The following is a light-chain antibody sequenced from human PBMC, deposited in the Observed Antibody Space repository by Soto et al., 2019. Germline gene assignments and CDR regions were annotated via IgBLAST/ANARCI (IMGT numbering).Light chain of an antibody. Sequence: DIQMTQSPSTLSASVGDRVTITCRASQSISSWLAWYQQRPGTAPKILIYKASTLKTGVPSRFSGSGSGTEFNLTVSSLQPDDSATYFCQQYNSYPYTFGQGTKLEIK. CDR2: KAS. CDR1: QSISSW. J-gene: IGKJ2*01. CDR3: QQYNSYPYT. V-gene: IGKV1-5*03.